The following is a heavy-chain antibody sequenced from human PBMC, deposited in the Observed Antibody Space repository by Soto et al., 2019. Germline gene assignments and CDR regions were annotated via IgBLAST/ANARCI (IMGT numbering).Heavy chain of an antibody. CDR2: ISYDGSDK. D-gene: IGHD5-18*01. J-gene: IGHJ6*02. CDR3: AKDRPPAGATALVYFYGLDV. Sequence: SGGSLRLSCVASGFTFSSYGMHWVRQAPGKGLEWVAVISYDGSDKNYADSVKGRFTISRDNSKNTMYLQMNSLRPEDTAVYYCAKDRPPAGATALVYFYGLDVWGQGTTVTVSS. V-gene: IGHV3-30*18. CDR1: GFTFSSYG.